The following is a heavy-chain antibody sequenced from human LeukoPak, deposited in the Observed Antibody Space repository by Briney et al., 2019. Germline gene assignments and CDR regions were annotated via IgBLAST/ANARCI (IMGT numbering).Heavy chain of an antibody. CDR2: IKRKTDGGTT. CDR3: TTDYGSGSYRYFNY. CDR1: GFTFSNAW. V-gene: IGHV3-15*01. Sequence: PGGSLRLSCAASGFTFSNAWMSWVRQTPGKGLEWVGRIKRKTDGGTTDYVAPVKGRFTISRDDSKNTLYLQMNSLKSEDTAVYYCTTDYGSGSYRYFNYWGQGTLVTVSS. J-gene: IGHJ4*02. D-gene: IGHD3-10*01.